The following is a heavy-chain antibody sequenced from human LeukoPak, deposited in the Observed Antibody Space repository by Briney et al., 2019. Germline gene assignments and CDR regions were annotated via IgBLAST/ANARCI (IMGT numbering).Heavy chain of an antibody. CDR3: ARDRVGAQIAYYYYMDV. V-gene: IGHV4-4*07. J-gene: IGHJ6*03. CDR1: GGSISSYY. D-gene: IGHD1-26*01. CDR2: IYTSGST. Sequence: PSETLSLTCTVSGGSISSYYWSWIRQPAGKGLEWIGRIYTSGSTNYNPSLKSRVTMSVDTSKNQFSLKLSSVTAADTAVYYCARDRVGAQIAYYYYMDVWGKGTTVTVSS.